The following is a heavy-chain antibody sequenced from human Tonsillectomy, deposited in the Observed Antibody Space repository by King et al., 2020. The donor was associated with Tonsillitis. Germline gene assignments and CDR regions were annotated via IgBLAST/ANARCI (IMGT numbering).Heavy chain of an antibody. D-gene: IGHD1-26*01. CDR2: IYPGYSDS. V-gene: IGHV5-51*01. CDR3: ARRVVGAMGWYYFDY. Sequence: QLVQSGAEVKKPGESLKISCKGSGDSFISYWSGWVRQMPGKGLEWMGIIYPGYSDSRYSPSFQSQVTISADKTIRTAYLQWGSLKASDTAMYYCARRVVGAMGWYYFDYWGQGTLVTVSS. J-gene: IGHJ4*02. CDR1: GDSFISYW.